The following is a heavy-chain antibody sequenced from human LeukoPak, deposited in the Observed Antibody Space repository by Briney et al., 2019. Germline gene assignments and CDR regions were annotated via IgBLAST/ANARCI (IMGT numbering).Heavy chain of an antibody. CDR3: AKFNRQYCSSTTCYGGFDS. J-gene: IGHJ4*02. CDR1: GFTFSSYG. V-gene: IGHV3-30*02. D-gene: IGHD2-2*01. Sequence: PGGSLRLSCAASGFTFSSYGMHWVRQAPGKGLEWVAFIRYDGSNKYYADSVKGRFTISRDNSKNTLYLQMNSLRAEDTAVYYCAKFNRQYCSSTTCYGGFDSWGQGTLVTVSS. CDR2: IRYDGSNK.